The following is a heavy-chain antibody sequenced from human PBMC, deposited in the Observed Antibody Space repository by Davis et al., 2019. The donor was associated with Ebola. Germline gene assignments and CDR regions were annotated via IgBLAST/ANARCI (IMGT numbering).Heavy chain of an antibody. J-gene: IGHJ5*02. CDR2: IYLDDGK. D-gene: IGHD6-13*01. Sequence: SGPTLVKPTHTLMLTCTFPGFSLSTTRAGVAWIRQPPGNALESHALIYLDDGKLYSPSLKSRLTITKDTSKNQVVLTMTNMDPVDTATYYCAHSPAAAGTFDPWGQGTLVTVSS. CDR3: AHSPAAAGTFDP. V-gene: IGHV2-5*02. CDR1: GFSLSTTRAG.